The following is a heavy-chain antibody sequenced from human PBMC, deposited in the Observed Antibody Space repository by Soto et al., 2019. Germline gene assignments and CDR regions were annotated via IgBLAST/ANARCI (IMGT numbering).Heavy chain of an antibody. CDR1: GYSFTSYW. V-gene: IGHV5-10-1*01. J-gene: IGHJ4*02. Sequence: GESLKISCKGSGYSFTSYWISWVRQMPGKGLEWMGRIDPSDSYTNYSPSFQGHVTISADKSISTAYLQWSSLEASDTAMYYCATQVGIAVADPINFDYWGQGTLVTVSS. D-gene: IGHD6-19*01. CDR3: ATQVGIAVADPINFDY. CDR2: IDPSDSYT.